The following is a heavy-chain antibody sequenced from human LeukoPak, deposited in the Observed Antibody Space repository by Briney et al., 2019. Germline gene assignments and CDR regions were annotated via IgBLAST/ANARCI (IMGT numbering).Heavy chain of an antibody. CDR3: ARDKYYYDSSASIRFDY. D-gene: IGHD3-22*01. CDR1: GGSISSYY. V-gene: IGHV4-4*07. Sequence: KPSETLSLTCTVSGGSISSYYWSWIRQPAGKGLEWIGRIHTSGGTNYNPSLKSRVTMSVDTSKNQFSLKLSSVTAADTAVYYCARDKYYYDSSASIRFDYWGQGTLVTVSS. CDR2: IHTSGGT. J-gene: IGHJ4*02.